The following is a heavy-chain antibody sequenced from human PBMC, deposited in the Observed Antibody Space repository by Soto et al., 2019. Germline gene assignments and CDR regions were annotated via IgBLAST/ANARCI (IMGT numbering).Heavy chain of an antibody. Sequence: SSETLSLTCAVYGGSFSGYYWSWIRQPPGKGLEWIGEINHSGSTNYNPSLKSRVTISVDTSKNQFSLKLSSVTAADTAVYYCARVKRGYEHTRYFDYWGQGTLVTVSS. CDR3: ARVKRGYEHTRYFDY. CDR1: GGSFSGYY. D-gene: IGHD5-12*01. CDR2: INHSGST. J-gene: IGHJ4*02. V-gene: IGHV4-34*01.